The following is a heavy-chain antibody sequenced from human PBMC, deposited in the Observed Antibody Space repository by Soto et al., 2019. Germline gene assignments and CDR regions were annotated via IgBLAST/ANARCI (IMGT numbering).Heavy chain of an antibody. Sequence: QVELQESGPGLVKPSQTLSLTCTVSGGSISSGGYYWSWVRQHPGKGLEWIGYIYDSGSTYYNPSLKSRVTISIDTSKNQFSLKLTSVTAADTAVYYCASQATGWYPDYWGQGTLVTFSS. CDR2: IYDSGST. V-gene: IGHV4-31*03. D-gene: IGHD6-19*01. CDR1: GGSISSGGYY. J-gene: IGHJ4*02. CDR3: ASQATGWYPDY.